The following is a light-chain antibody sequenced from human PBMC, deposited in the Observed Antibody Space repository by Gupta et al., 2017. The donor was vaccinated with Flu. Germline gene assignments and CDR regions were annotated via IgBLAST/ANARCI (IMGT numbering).Light chain of an antibody. CDR3: HQRSYLQA. CDR2: DAT. CDR1: QSLSTY. Sequence: EIVLTQSPATLSLSPGERATLSCRASQSLSTYLAWYQQKPGQAPRLLIYDATNSAIGIPDSFSGSGSGTDFTLTSSSLEPEDFAVYYWHQRSYLQAFGRGTRLEFK. V-gene: IGKV3-11*01. J-gene: IGKJ5*01.